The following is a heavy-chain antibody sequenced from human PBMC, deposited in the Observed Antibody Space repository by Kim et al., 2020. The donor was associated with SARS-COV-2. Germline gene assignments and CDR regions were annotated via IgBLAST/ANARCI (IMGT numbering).Heavy chain of an antibody. CDR3: VRDQTIAARPYYFDS. J-gene: IGHJ4*02. D-gene: IGHD6-6*01. CDR2: ISSSGYTT. CDR1: GFTFSDDY. V-gene: IGHV3-11*01. Sequence: GGSLRLSCEASGFTFSDDYMGWIRQAPGKGLEWVSSISSSGYTTFSADSVKGRFTISRDNAKNSLYLQMNRLRVEDTAIYYCVRDQTIAARPYYFDSWGQGVPVTVSS.